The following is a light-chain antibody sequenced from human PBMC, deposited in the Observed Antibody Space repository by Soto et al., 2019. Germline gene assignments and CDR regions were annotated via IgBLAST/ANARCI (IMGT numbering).Light chain of an antibody. V-gene: IGLV2-14*01. CDR2: EVS. Sequence: QSALTQPASVSGSPGQSITISCTGTSSDVGGYNYVSWYQQHPGKAPKLMIYEVSNRPSGVSNRFSGSKSGNTASLTISGLQTEDEADYYCSSYTSSITALWVFGGGTKLTVL. J-gene: IGLJ3*02. CDR3: SSYTSSITALWV. CDR1: SSDVGGYNY.